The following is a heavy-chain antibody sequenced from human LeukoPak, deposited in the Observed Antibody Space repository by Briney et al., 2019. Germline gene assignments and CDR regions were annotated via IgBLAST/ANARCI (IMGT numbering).Heavy chain of an antibody. CDR3: ARIYDYVWGSYRYKRLDAFDI. CDR2: IYYSGST. V-gene: IGHV4-59*01. D-gene: IGHD3-16*02. Sequence: SETLSLTCTVSGGSISSYYWSWIRQPPGKGLEWIGYIYYSGSTNYNPSLKSRVTISVDTSKNQFSLKLSSVTAADTAVYYCARIYDYVWGSYRYKRLDAFDIWGQGTMVTVSS. CDR1: GGSISSYY. J-gene: IGHJ3*02.